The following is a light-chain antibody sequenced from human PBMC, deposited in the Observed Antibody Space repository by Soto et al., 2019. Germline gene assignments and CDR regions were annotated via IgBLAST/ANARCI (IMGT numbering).Light chain of an antibody. CDR3: QQDDIYAWT. Sequence: IVLTQSPDTLSSSPGERDTLSCRARQSVSSDYLAWYQQKPSQAHRLLIYGASRRATGIPDRFSGSGSGTDFTLMISRLQPEDFAGDYCQQDDIYAWTFGRGTKVEIK. V-gene: IGKV3-20*01. CDR1: QSVSSDY. CDR2: GAS. J-gene: IGKJ1*01.